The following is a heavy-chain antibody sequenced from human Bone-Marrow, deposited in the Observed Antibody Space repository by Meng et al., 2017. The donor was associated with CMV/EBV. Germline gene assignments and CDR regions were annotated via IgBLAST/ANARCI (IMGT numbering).Heavy chain of an antibody. CDR2: ISSSSSYI. J-gene: IGHJ4*02. V-gene: IGHV3-21*01. CDR3: ARGLVVVIARGRSAVDY. CDR1: GFTFSSYS. D-gene: IGHD2-21*01. Sequence: GESLKISCAASGFTFSSYSMNWVRQAPGKGLEWVSSISSSSSYIYYADSVKGRFTISRDNAKNSLYLQMNSLRAEDTAVYYCARGLVVVIARGRSAVDYWGQGTRVTVSS.